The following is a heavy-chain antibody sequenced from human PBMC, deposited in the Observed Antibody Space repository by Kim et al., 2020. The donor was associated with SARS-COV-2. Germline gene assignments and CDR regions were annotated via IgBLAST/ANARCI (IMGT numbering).Heavy chain of an antibody. Sequence: SVKVSCKASGDTFSSYAISWVRQAPGQGLEWMGGIIPIFGTANYAQKFQGRVTITADESTSTAYMELSSLRSEDTAVYYCARGYWSNRIAAAGTRRGYYDYRMDVWGQGTTVTVSS. J-gene: IGHJ6*02. CDR3: ARGYWSNRIAAAGTRRGYYDYRMDV. D-gene: IGHD6-13*01. V-gene: IGHV1-69*13. CDR1: GDTFSSYA. CDR2: IIPIFGTA.